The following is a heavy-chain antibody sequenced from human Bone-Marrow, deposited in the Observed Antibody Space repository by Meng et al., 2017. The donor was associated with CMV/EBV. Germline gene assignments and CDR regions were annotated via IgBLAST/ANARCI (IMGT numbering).Heavy chain of an antibody. Sequence: SYWISWVRQMPGKGLEWMGRIDPSDSYTNYSPSFHGHVTISADKSISTAYLQWSSLKASDTAMYYCARHPDCSSTSCFKIGANWFDPWGQGTLVTVSS. CDR2: IDPSDSYT. J-gene: IGHJ5*02. V-gene: IGHV5-10-1*01. D-gene: IGHD2-2*01. CDR1: SYW. CDR3: ARHPDCSSTSCFKIGANWFDP.